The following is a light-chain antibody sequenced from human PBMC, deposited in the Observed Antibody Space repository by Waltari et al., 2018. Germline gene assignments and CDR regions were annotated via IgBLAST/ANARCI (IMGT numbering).Light chain of an antibody. CDR2: GAS. V-gene: IGKV3-20*01. J-gene: IGKJ2*02. CDR3: QQYGIAPCT. Sequence: EIVLTQSPGTLSLSPGERATPSCRASQSVSSSLAWYQQKPGQAPRLLIYGASSRATGIPDRVSGSGSGTDFTLTISRLEPEDFAVYYCQQYGIAPCTFGQGTKLEIK. CDR1: QSVSSS.